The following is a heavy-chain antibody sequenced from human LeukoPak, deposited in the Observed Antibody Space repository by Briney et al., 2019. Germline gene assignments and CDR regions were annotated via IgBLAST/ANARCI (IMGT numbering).Heavy chain of an antibody. CDR2: FDPEDGET. D-gene: IGHD2-15*01. CDR1: GYTLTELF. CDR3: ATAVSVVAAKDNDAFDI. Sequence: GASVKVSCKVSGYTLTELFMHWVRQAPGKGGEGMGGFDPEDGETIYAQKFQGRVTMTEDTSTDPAYMELSSLRSEDTAVYYCATAVSVVAAKDNDAFDIWGQGTMVTVSS. V-gene: IGHV1-24*01. J-gene: IGHJ3*02.